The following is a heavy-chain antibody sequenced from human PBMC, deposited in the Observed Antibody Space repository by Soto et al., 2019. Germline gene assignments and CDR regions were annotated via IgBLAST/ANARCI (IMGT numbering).Heavy chain of an antibody. D-gene: IGHD3-9*01. CDR3: ARSVLRYFDWLPAPQYYFDY. CDR2: IYYSGST. Sequence: QVQLQESGPGLVKPSQTLSLTCTVSGGSISSGGYYWSWIRQHPGKGLEWIGYIYYSGSTYYNPSLKSRVTISVDTSKNQFSLKLSSVTAADTAVYYCARSVLRYFDWLPAPQYYFDYWGQGTLVTVSS. V-gene: IGHV4-31*03. CDR1: GGSISSGGYY. J-gene: IGHJ4*02.